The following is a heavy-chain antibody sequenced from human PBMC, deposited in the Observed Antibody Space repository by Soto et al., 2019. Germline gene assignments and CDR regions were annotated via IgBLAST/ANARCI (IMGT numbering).Heavy chain of an antibody. CDR1: GFTFSDSW. Sequence: EVQLVESGGGLVQPGGSLRLSCTASGFTFSDSWMTWVRQAPGKGLEWVARIKPDESEKKYADSVKGRFSISRDNAKNSMDVQMYSLRGEDTAVYYCVRGGSNYASWGQGTLVTVSS. V-gene: IGHV3-7*01. J-gene: IGHJ5*02. CDR2: IKPDESEK. CDR3: VRGGSNYAS. D-gene: IGHD4-4*01.